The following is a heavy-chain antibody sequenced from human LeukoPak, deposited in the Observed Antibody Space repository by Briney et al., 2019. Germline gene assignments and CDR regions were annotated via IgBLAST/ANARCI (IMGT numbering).Heavy chain of an antibody. CDR3: ARQPFRVAGTYDS. D-gene: IGHD6-19*01. CDR1: GFTFGSHA. V-gene: IGHV3-23*01. Sequence: GGSLRLSCAASGFTFGSHAMSWARQAPGKGLEWVSAITASGTDTFYSDSVKGRFTISRDNSRNTLYLQMASLRGEDTAVYLCARQPFRVAGTYDSWGQGTLVTVSS. CDR2: ITASGTDT. J-gene: IGHJ4*02.